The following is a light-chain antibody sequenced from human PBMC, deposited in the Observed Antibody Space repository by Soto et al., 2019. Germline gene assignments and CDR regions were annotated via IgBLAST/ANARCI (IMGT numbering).Light chain of an antibody. CDR1: SSDVGSYNN. J-gene: IGLJ1*01. Sequence: QSALTQPASVSGSPGQSITISCTGTSSDVGSYNNVSWYQQHPGKAPKLMIYEGSKRPSGVSNRFSGSKSGNTASLTISGLQAEDDADYYCCSYAGSFYVFGTGTKLTVL. CDR3: CSYAGSFYV. V-gene: IGLV2-23*01. CDR2: EGS.